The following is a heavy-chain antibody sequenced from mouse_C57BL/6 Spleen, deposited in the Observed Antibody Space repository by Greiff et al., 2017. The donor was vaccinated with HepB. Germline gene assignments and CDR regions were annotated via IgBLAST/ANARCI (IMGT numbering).Heavy chain of an antibody. CDR2: IYPSDSET. J-gene: IGHJ3*01. CDR3: ARQDGSSYGAWFAY. CDR1: GYTFTSYW. D-gene: IGHD1-1*01. V-gene: IGHV1-61*01. Sequence: VQLQQSGAELVRPGSSVKLSCKASGYTFTSYWMDWVKQRPGQGLEWIGNIYPSDSETHYNQKFKDKATLTVDKSSSTAYMQLSSLTSEDSAVYYCARQDGSSYGAWFAYWGQGTLVTVSA.